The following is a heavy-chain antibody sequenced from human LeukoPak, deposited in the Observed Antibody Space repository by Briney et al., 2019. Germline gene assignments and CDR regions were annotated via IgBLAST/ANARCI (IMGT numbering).Heavy chain of an antibody. Sequence: GGSLRLSCAASGFTFSDYYMSWIRQAPGKGLEWISYISSSTTYTNYADSVKGRFTISRDNAKNSLFLQMNSLRAEDTAVYFCAGETGTGFDPWGQGTLVTVS. CDR2: ISSSTTYT. J-gene: IGHJ5*02. V-gene: IGHV3-11*06. D-gene: IGHD3/OR15-3a*01. CDR1: GFTFSDYY. CDR3: AGETGTGFDP.